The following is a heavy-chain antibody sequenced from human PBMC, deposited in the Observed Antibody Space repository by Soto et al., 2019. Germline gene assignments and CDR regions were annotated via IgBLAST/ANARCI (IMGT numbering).Heavy chain of an antibody. D-gene: IGHD4-17*01. CDR1: GGTFNSYA. Sequence: QVQLVQSAAEVKKPGSSVRVSCKASGGTFNSYAISWVRQAPGQGLEWMGGIIPIFGTANLAQKFRGRITITAGESTNSAHIELTSLRPDDTAVYYCAGDTTVTPVGWYLGLWGRGTLVPVPS. CDR3: AGDTTVTPVGWYLGL. J-gene: IGHJ2*01. V-gene: IGHV1-69*01. CDR2: IIPIFGTA.